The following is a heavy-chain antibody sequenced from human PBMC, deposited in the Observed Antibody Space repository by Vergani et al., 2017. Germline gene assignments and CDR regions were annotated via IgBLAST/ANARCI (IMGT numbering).Heavy chain of an antibody. D-gene: IGHD7-27*01. CDR1: GYSFTTYW. V-gene: IGHV5-51*01. CDR3: ARHLTGDYYYYYYMDV. Sequence: EVQLVPSGAEVKKPGESLTISCKGSGYSFTTYWIGWVRQMPGKGLEWMGIIYPGDSDTRYSPSFQGQVTISADKSISTAYLQWSSLKASDTAMYYCARHLTGDYYYYYYMDVWGKGTTVTVSS. CDR2: IYPGDSDT. J-gene: IGHJ6*03.